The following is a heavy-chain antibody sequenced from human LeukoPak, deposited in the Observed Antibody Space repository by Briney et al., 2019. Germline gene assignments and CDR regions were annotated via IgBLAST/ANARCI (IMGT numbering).Heavy chain of an antibody. V-gene: IGHV4-34*01. CDR3: ARVDDSSGYWDY. CDR2: INHSGST. D-gene: IGHD3-22*01. J-gene: IGHJ4*02. CDR1: GGSFSGYY. Sequence: SETLSLTCAVSGGSFSGYYWSWIRQPPGKGLEWIGEINHSGSTNYNPSLKSRVTISVDTSKNQFSLKLSSVTAADTAVYYCARVDDSSGYWDYWGQGTLVTASS.